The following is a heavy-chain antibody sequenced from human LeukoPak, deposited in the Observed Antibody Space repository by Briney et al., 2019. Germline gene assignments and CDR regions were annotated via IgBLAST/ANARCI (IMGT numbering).Heavy chain of an antibody. V-gene: IGHV1-2*02. D-gene: IGHD2-15*01. J-gene: IGHJ6*03. CDR2: INPNSGGT. Sequence: ASVKASCKASGYTFTGYYMHWVRQAPGQGLEWMGWINPNSGGTNYAQKFQGRVTMTRDTSISTAYMEVSRLRSDDTAVYHCARDVVVAAPGYYMDVWGKGTTVTVSS. CDR3: ARDVVVAAPGYYMDV. CDR1: GYTFTGYY.